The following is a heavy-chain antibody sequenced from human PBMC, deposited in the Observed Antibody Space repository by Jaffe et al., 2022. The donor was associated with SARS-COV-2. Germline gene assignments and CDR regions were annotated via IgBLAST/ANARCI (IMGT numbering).Heavy chain of an antibody. J-gene: IGHJ5*02. D-gene: IGHD2-15*01. CDR2: TYYRSKWYN. V-gene: IGHV6-1*01. CDR1: GDSVSSNSAA. CDR3: ARDPISYCSGGSCYWKNWFDP. Sequence: QVQLQQSGPGLVKPSQTLSLTCAISGDSVSSNSAAWNWIRQSPSRGLEWLGRTYYRSKWYNDYAVSVKSRITINPDTSKNQFSLQLNSVTPEDTAVYYCARDPISYCSGGSCYWKNWFDPWGQGTLVTVSS.